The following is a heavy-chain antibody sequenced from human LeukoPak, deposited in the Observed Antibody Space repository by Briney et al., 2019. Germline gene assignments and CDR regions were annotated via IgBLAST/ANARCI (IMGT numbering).Heavy chain of an antibody. V-gene: IGHV3-7*03. D-gene: IGHD3-10*01. CDR2: IKQDGSDK. CDR1: GFIFNNCW. CDR3: ARGSGSYGY. J-gene: IGHJ4*02. Sequence: GGALRLSCAASGFIFNNCWMSWVRQAPGKGLEWVANIKQDGSDKYYVDSVKGRFTISRDDAKNSLYLQMNSLRAEDSAMYYCARGSGSYGYWGQGTLVTVSS.